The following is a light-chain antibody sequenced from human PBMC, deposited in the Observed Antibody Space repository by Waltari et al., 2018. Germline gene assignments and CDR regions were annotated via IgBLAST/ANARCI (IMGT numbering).Light chain of an antibody. V-gene: IGLV2-11*01. CDR3: CSYAGSFTYV. J-gene: IGLJ1*01. Sequence: QSALPQPPPVSGSPGPSVPISCTGTSSDVGGYHYVSWYQQHPGKAPKVLIYDVSQRPSGVPDRFSGSKSGNTASLTISGLQAEDEADYYCCSYAGSFTYVFGTGTKVTVL. CDR2: DVS. CDR1: SSDVGGYHY.